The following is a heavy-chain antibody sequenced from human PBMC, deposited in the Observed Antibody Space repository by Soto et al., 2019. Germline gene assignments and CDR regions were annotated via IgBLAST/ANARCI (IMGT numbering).Heavy chain of an antibody. V-gene: IGHV3-64*01. J-gene: IGHJ6*03. Sequence: EVQLAESGGGLAQPGGSLRLSCAASGFTLSGYAMDWVRQAPGKVLEYVSGISSKGVGTYYANSVQGRFTISRDNSKNTVYLQMGSLRPADMAVYYCARRARPDFDYMDVWGKGTTVTVSS. D-gene: IGHD6-6*01. CDR1: GFTLSGYA. CDR2: ISSKGVGT. CDR3: ARRARPDFDYMDV.